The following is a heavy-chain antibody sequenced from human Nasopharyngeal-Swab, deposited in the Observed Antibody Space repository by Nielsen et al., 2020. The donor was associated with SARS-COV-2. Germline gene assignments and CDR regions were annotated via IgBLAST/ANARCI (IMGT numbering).Heavy chain of an antibody. J-gene: IGHJ6*02. CDR2: ISGDGGST. Sequence: GESLKISCTVSGFTFDDYAMHWVRQAPGKGLEWVSLISGDGGSTYYADSVKGRFTISRDNSKNSLYLQMNSLRTEDTALYYCALMAELSIVGAYYGMDVWGQGTTVTVSS. V-gene: IGHV3-43*02. CDR3: ALMAELSIVGAYYGMDV. CDR1: GFTFDDYA. D-gene: IGHD1-26*01.